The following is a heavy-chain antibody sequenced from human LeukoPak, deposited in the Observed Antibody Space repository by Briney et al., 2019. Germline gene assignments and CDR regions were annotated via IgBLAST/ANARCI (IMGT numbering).Heavy chain of an antibody. Sequence: PSETLSLTFTVSDGSITNYDWSWVRQPPGKGLEFSGRVHYSGTANYNPSLRSRVTISIDTSKKHFFLKLKSVTAADTAVYYCARGYGDFRVEGRYFHSWGQGTLVTVSS. D-gene: IGHD4-17*01. CDR3: ARGYGDFRVEGRYFHS. J-gene: IGHJ4*02. CDR1: DGSITNYD. V-gene: IGHV4-59*01. CDR2: VHYSGTA.